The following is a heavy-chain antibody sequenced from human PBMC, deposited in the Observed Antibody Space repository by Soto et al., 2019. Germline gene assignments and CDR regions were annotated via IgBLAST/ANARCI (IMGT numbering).Heavy chain of an antibody. CDR2: IYDNGDT. J-gene: IGHJ4*02. CDR3: ARFSPYHMGFDY. D-gene: IGHD2-2*01. CDR1: GGSISGGGYY. Sequence: QVQLQESGPGLVKPSQTLSLTCTVSGGSISGGGYYWSWIRQHPGTGLEWIGYIYDNGDTYYNPSLESRVSISVDTSKNQFFMKLSSVTAADTAVYYCARFSPYHMGFDYWGQGTLVTVSS. V-gene: IGHV4-31*03.